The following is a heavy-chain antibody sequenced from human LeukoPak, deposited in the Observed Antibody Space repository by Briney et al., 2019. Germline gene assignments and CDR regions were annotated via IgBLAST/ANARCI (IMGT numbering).Heavy chain of an antibody. Sequence: GVLRLSCAASGFTFSSYAMSWVRQAPGKGLEWVSSFYSGGSSYYADSVKGRFIISRDSSTDTLYLQMNSLRVEDTAVYFCARDRGYGYGFFDYWGQGTLVTVSS. CDR2: FYSGGSS. D-gene: IGHD5-18*01. V-gene: IGHV3-53*01. CDR1: GFTFSSYA. J-gene: IGHJ4*02. CDR3: ARDRGYGYGFFDY.